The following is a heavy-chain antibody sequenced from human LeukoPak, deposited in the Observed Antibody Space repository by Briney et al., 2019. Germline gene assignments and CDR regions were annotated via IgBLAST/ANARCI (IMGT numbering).Heavy chain of an antibody. CDR2: IYYSGST. CDR3: ARGQYCSGGSCYDLDY. D-gene: IGHD2-15*01. V-gene: IGHV4-59*13. Sequence: PSETLSLTCTVSGGSISSYYWSWIRQPPGKGLQWSGYIYYSGSTNYNPSLKSRVTISVDTSKNQFSLKLSSVTAADTAVYYCARGQYCSGGSCYDLDYWGQGTLVTVSS. J-gene: IGHJ4*02. CDR1: GGSISSYY.